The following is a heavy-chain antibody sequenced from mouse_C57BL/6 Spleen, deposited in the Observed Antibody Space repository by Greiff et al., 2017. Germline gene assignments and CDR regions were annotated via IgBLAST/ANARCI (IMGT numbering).Heavy chain of an antibody. CDR3: ARQNDGSRGVDY. J-gene: IGHJ2*01. D-gene: IGHD1-1*01. V-gene: IGHV5-12*01. Sequence: EVKLMESGGGLVQPGGSLKLSCAASGFTFSDYYMYWVRQTPEKRLEWVAYISNGGGSPYYPDTVQGRFTLSRDTAKNTLYRQMSRLKAEDTAMYYCARQNDGSRGVDYWGQGTTRTVSS. CDR1: GFTFSDYY. CDR2: ISNGGGSP.